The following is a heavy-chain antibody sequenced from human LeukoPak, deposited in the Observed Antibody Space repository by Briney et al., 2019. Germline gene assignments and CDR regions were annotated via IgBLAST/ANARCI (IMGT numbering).Heavy chain of an antibody. D-gene: IGHD3-22*01. CDR2: ISYDGSNK. CDR3: AKDRYYYDSSGPTDYYYYYYGMDV. Sequence: PGGSLRLSCAASGLTFSSYGMHWVRQAPGKGLEWVAVISYDGSNKYYADSVKGRFTISRDNSKNTLYLQMNSLRAEDTAVYYCAKDRYYYDSSGPTDYYYYYYGMDVWGQGTTVTVSS. J-gene: IGHJ6*02. CDR1: GLTFSSYG. V-gene: IGHV3-30*18.